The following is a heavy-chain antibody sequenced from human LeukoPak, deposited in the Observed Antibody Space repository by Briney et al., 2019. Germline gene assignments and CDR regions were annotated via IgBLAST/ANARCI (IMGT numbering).Heavy chain of an antibody. CDR1: GFTFSSYG. Sequence: QSGGSLRLSCAASGFTFSSYGMSWVRQAPGKGLEWVSAISGNGGNTYYADSVKGRFTISRDNSKNTLYLQMNSLRAEDTAVYYCAKYVSYGSGSYYFWGQGTLVTVSS. J-gene: IGHJ4*02. CDR2: ISGNGGNT. CDR3: AKYVSYGSGSYYF. D-gene: IGHD3-10*01. V-gene: IGHV3-23*01.